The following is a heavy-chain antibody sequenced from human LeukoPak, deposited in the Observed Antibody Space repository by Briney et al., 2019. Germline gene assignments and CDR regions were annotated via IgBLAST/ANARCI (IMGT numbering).Heavy chain of an antibody. CDR2: INPTGTGT. V-gene: IGHV1-46*01. Sequence: ASVKVSCKASGYTFINNWMHWVRQAPGQGLEWIGLINPTGTGTVYAQKFQGRVTMTRDMSTSTDYMELSSLRSEDTAVYYCARDNSVGDIAWWFDPWGQGTLVTVSS. D-gene: IGHD3-10*01. J-gene: IGHJ5*02. CDR1: GYTFINNW. CDR3: ARDNSVGDIAWWFDP.